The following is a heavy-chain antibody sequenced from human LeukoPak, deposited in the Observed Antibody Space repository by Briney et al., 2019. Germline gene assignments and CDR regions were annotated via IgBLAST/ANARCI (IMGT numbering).Heavy chain of an antibody. Sequence: GGSLRLSCAASGFTFSSYSMNWVRQAPGKGLEWVSYISGSSSTICYADSVKGRFTISRDNAKNSLYLQMNSLRAEDTAVYYCASESGYKPAGGDYWGQGTLVTVSS. V-gene: IGHV3-48*04. CDR1: GFTFSSYS. CDR2: ISGSSSTI. CDR3: ASESGYKPAGGDY. J-gene: IGHJ4*02. D-gene: IGHD5-12*01.